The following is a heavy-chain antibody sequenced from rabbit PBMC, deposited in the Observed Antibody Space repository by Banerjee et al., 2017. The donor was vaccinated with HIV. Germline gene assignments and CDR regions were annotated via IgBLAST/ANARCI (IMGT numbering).Heavy chain of an antibody. Sequence: QEQLEESGGDPVKPEGSLTLTCTASGFSFSSSYWISWVRQAPGKGLEWIACIYAGSSGTTYYASWAKGRFTISKTSSTTVTLQMTSLTAADTATYLCARDLAGVIGWNFNLWGPGTLVTVS. J-gene: IGHJ4*01. CDR3: ARDLAGVIGWNFNL. D-gene: IGHD4-1*01. CDR2: IYAGSSGTT. V-gene: IGHV1S45*01. CDR1: GFSFSSSYW.